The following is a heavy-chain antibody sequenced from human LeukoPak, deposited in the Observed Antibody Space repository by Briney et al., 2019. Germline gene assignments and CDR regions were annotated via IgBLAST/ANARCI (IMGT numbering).Heavy chain of an antibody. CDR2: IYYSGST. CDR1: GGSISSHY. Sequence: SETLSLTCTVSGGSISSHYWSWIRQPPGKGLEWIGYIYYSGSTNYNPSLKSRVTISVDTSKNQFSLKLSSVTAADTAVYYCARVVEAPVTPNFDWFDPWGQGTLVTVSS. J-gene: IGHJ5*02. CDR3: ARVVEAPVTPNFDWFDP. V-gene: IGHV4-59*11. D-gene: IGHD3-10*01.